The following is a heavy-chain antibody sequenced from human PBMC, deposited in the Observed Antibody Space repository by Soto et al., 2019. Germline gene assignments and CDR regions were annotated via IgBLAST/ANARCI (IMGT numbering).Heavy chain of an antibody. V-gene: IGHV3-30*03. CDR1: GFTFSSYG. CDR3: PRGASNYDFWSGSQDDAFDI. J-gene: IGHJ3*02. Sequence: GGSLRLSCAASGFTFSSYGMHWVRQAPGKGLEWVAVISYDGSNKYYADSVKGRFTISRDNSKNTLYLQMNSLRAEDTAVYYCPRGASNYDFWSGSQDDAFDIWGQGTMVTVS. CDR2: ISYDGSNK. D-gene: IGHD3-3*01.